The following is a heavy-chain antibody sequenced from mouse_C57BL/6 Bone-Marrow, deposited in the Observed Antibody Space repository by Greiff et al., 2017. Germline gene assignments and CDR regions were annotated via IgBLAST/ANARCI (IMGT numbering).Heavy chain of an antibody. Sequence: VQLQQSGAELVRPGASVKLSCTASGFNIKDDYMHWVKQRPEQGLEWIGWIDPENGDTAYASKFQGKATITADTSSNTAYLQLSSLTSEDTAVYYCTRDGGFAYWGQGTLVTVSA. J-gene: IGHJ3*01. V-gene: IGHV14-4*01. CDR2: IDPENGDT. CDR1: GFNIKDDY. D-gene: IGHD3-3*01. CDR3: TRDGGFAY.